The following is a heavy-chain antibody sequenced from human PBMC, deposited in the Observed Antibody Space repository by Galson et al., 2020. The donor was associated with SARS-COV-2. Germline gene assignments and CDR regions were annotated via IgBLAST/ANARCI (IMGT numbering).Heavy chain of an antibody. J-gene: IGHJ6*02. V-gene: IGHV1-24*01. CDR2: FAPEHGEP. D-gene: IGHD4-17*01. CDR3: ATAVAVTSFGLGYYYYGMDV. Sequence: ASVKVSCKVSGYTLTELTMHWVRQAPGKGREWKGGFAPEHGEPIYAQKFQGRVTMTEDTSTDTAYMELSSLRSEDTAVYYCATAVAVTSFGLGYYYYGMDVWGQGTTVTVSS. CDR1: GYTLTELT.